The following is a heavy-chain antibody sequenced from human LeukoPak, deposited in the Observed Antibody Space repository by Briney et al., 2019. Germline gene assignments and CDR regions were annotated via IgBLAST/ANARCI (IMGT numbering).Heavy chain of an antibody. V-gene: IGHV3-33*08. D-gene: IGHD6-19*01. CDR2: IWYDGSNK. CDR3: ARVSVAGPDY. J-gene: IGHJ4*02. Sequence: PGRSLRLSCAASRFTFSNYAFHWVRQAPGKGLEWVAVIWYDGSNKYYADSVKGRFTISRDNSKNTLYLQMNSLRAEDTAVYYCARVSVAGPDYWGQGTLVTVSS. CDR1: RFTFSNYA.